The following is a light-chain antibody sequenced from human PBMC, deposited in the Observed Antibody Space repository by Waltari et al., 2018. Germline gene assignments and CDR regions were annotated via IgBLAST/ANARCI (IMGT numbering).Light chain of an antibody. CDR3: SSQTLDGLVL. CDR1: GSSVGSSDS. J-gene: IGLJ2*01. Sequence: QSALTQPAPASGSPGQSITISCSGVGSSVGSSDSLSWHQHHPGKAPQVIIYDVTNRPSGVSDRFSASKSANTASLTISRLQPEDEADYYCSSQTLDGLVLFGGGTRLTVL. V-gene: IGLV2-14*03. CDR2: DVT.